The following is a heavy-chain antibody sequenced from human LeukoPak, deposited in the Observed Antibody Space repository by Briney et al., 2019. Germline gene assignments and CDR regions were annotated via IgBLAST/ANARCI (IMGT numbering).Heavy chain of an antibody. CDR1: GFTFSSYA. CDR3: ARVSIFGVVIPPDF. J-gene: IGHJ4*02. D-gene: IGHD3-3*02. V-gene: IGHV3-30*01. Sequence: GGSLRLSCAASGFTFSSYAVHWVRQAPGKGVEWGAVISSDVSTKYYADSVKGRFTISRDNSKNTLCLQMNSLRAEDTAVYYCARVSIFGVVIPPDFWGQGTLVTVSS. CDR2: ISSDVSTK.